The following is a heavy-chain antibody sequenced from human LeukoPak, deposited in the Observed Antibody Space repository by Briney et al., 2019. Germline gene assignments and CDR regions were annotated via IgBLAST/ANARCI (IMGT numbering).Heavy chain of an antibody. CDR3: AKQSAGSAAWYSLHYDF. J-gene: IGHJ4*02. V-gene: IGHV3-23*01. Sequence: GGSLRLSCAASGFTLSSYAMTWVRQAPGRGLEWVSRVYGGGGGTYYADSVKGRFTISRDNSKDTLYLQMNGLRAKDTAVYFCAKQSAGSAAWYSLHYDFWGQGTLVTVSS. D-gene: IGHD6-13*01. CDR2: VYGGGGGT. CDR1: GFTLSSYA.